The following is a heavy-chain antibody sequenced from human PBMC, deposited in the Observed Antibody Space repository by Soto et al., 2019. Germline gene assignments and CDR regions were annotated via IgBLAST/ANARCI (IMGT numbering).Heavy chain of an antibody. V-gene: IGHV3-30-3*01. Sequence: QVRLVESGGGVVQPGRSLRLSCATSGFTFSSYGLHWVRQAPGKGLEWVAMISYAGGKIYYADSVKGRFTISRDNSKNTLYLQMNSLSTEDTAVYYCARGTTPPRTDYLYYGMDVWGQGTTVTVSS. CDR3: ARGTTPPRTDYLYYGMDV. J-gene: IGHJ6*02. CDR2: ISYAGGKI. D-gene: IGHD4-17*01. CDR1: GFTFSSYG.